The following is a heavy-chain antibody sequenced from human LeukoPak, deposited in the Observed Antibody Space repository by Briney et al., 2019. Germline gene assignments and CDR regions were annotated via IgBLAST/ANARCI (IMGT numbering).Heavy chain of an antibody. CDR2: IYYSGST. CDR3: ASGGSNDSSGYYYESAEYFQH. CDR1: GGSISSYY. V-gene: IGHV4-59*01. J-gene: IGHJ1*01. D-gene: IGHD3-22*01. Sequence: SETLSLACTVSGGSISSYYWSWIRQPPGKGLEWIGYIYYSGSTNYNPSLKSRVTISVDTSKNQFSLKLSSVTAADTAVYYCASGGSNDSSGYYYESAEYFQHWGQGTLVTVSS.